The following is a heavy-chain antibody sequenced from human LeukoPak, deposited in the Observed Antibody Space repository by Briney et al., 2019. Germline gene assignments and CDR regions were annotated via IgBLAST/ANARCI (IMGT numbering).Heavy chain of an antibody. V-gene: IGHV4-59*08. D-gene: IGHD3-22*01. CDR3: ARHGERDYYDSSGYSVDAFDI. CDR2: IYYSGST. CDR1: GGSISSYY. Sequence: PSETLSLTCTVSGGSISSYYWSWIRQPPGKGLEWIGYIYYSGSTNYNPSLKSRVTISVDTSKNQFSLKLSSVTAADTAVYYCARHGERDYYDSSGYSVDAFDIWGQGTMATVSS. J-gene: IGHJ3*02.